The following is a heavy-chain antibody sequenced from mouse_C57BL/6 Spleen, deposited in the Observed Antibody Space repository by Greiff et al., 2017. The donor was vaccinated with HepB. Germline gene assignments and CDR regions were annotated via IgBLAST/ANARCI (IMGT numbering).Heavy chain of an antibody. CDR1: GYTFTSYW. V-gene: IGHV1-69*01. Sequence: VQLQQPGAELVMPGASVKLSCKASGYTFTSYWMHWVKQRSGQGLEWIGEIDPSDSYTNYNQKFKGKSTLTVDKSSSTAYMQLSSLTSEDSAVYYCASWGTTVVAWGQGTTRTVPS. J-gene: IGHJ2*01. CDR2: IDPSDSYT. CDR3: ASWGTTVVA. D-gene: IGHD1-1*01.